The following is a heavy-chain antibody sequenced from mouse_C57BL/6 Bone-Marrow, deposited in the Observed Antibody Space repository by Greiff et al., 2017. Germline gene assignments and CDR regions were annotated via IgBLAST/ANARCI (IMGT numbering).Heavy chain of an antibody. CDR2: INPGSGGT. CDR3: EIDDSGGAWFDY. CDR1: GYAFTNYL. Sequence: VQLQQSGAELVRPGTSVKVSCKASGYAFTNYLIEWVKQRPGQGLEWIGVINPGSGGTTYNETFTGKATLTADKSSSTGSMQYSRLTSEDTEVYVCEIDDSGGAWFDYWGQGTLVTVSA. D-gene: IGHD3-2*01. J-gene: IGHJ3*01. V-gene: IGHV1-54*01.